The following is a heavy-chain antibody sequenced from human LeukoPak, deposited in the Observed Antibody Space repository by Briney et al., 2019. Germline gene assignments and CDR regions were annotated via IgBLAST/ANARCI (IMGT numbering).Heavy chain of an antibody. CDR3: ARGVGQTDY. Sequence: PGGSLRLSCAASGFTFSSYNMTWVRQAPGKGLEWVSSISSSSSYIYYADSVKGRFTISRDNAKNSLYLQMNSLRAEDTAVYYCARGVGQTDYWGQGTLITVSS. J-gene: IGHJ4*02. D-gene: IGHD2-15*01. CDR1: GFTFSSYN. CDR2: ISSSSSYI. V-gene: IGHV3-21*01.